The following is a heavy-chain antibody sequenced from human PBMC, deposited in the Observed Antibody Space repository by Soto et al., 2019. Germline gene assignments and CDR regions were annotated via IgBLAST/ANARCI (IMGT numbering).Heavy chain of an antibody. Sequence: QVQLVQSGAEVKKPGASVKVSCKASGYTFSSYAIIRVRQAPGQGLEWMGWISAYTGNTTYARILQGRVTLTTDTSASTAYRELRRLRSNDTAVYYWARVILPRGAYHDWFGPWGQGTLVSVSS. J-gene: IGHJ5*02. CDR3: ARVILPRGAYHDWFGP. V-gene: IGHV1-18*01. D-gene: IGHD3-10*01. CDR1: GYTFSSYA. CDR2: ISAYTGNT.